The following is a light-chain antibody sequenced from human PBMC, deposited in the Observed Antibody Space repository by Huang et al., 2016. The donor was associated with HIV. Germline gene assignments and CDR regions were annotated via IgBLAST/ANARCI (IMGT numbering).Light chain of an antibody. J-gene: IGKJ2*01. CDR3: QQYNSYQYT. CDR2: KAS. V-gene: IGKV1-5*03. Sequence: DIQMTQSPSTLSASVGDRVTITCRASQSISSWLAWYQQKPGKAPKLLIYKASTLESGLPSRFSGSGSGTEFTLSFSSLQPDDFATYYCQQYNSYQYTFGQGTKLEIK. CDR1: QSISSW.